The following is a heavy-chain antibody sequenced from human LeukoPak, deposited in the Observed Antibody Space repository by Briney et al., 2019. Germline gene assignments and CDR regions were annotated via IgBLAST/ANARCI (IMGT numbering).Heavy chain of an antibody. CDR3: ARSTRLTMVRGVIRAFDI. Sequence: PSETLSLACNVSGGSISSGGYYWTWIRQPPGKGLELIGFTYASGTTYYNPSLKKRVTISVHGSKNLFSLNLSSATAADTAVYYCARSTRLTMVRGVIRAFDIWGQGTMVTVSS. D-gene: IGHD3-10*01. V-gene: IGHV4-30-2*01. J-gene: IGHJ3*02. CDR1: GGSISSGGYY. CDR2: TYASGTT.